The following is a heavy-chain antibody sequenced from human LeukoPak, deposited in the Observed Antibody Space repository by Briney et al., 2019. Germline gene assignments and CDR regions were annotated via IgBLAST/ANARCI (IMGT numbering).Heavy chain of an antibody. D-gene: IGHD1-1*01. CDR2: IKRDGSEK. CDR1: GFTFSNYW. Sequence: GGSLRLSCSASGFTFSNYWMSWVRQAPGKGLEWVANIKRDGSEKYYVDSVKGRFTISRDNAKNSLYLQMNSLRAEDTAVYYCVGDRTGTPILWGQGTLVTVSS. CDR3: VGDRTGTPIL. J-gene: IGHJ4*02. V-gene: IGHV3-7*01.